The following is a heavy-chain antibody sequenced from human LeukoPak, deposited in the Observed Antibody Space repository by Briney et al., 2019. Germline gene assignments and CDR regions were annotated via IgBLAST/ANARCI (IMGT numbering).Heavy chain of an antibody. CDR2: IKENGNEQ. CDR1: GFTFSSYW. V-gene: IGHV3-7*01. D-gene: IGHD1-1*01. Sequence: GGSLRLSCTSSGFTFSSYWMSWVRQAPGKGPEWVAHIKENGNEQYYADSVKGRFTISRDNAKKSLCLQMNSLRAEDTALYYCARDMNGLTWGQGTLVTVSS. J-gene: IGHJ5*02. CDR3: ARDMNGLT.